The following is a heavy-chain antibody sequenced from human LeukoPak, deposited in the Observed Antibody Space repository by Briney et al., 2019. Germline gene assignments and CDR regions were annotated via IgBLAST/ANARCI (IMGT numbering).Heavy chain of an antibody. CDR3: ARIRRSNSGWFLCDY. Sequence: GSGPTLLNPTQTLTLTCTFSGFSLSTSGMCLSWIRQPPGKALECLSRIDWDDDKYYTTSLKTRLTISTDTSKNQVVITMTNMDPVDTATYYCARIRRSNSGWFLCDYWGQGTLVTASS. V-gene: IGHV2-70*11. CDR2: IDWDDDK. D-gene: IGHD1-26*01. J-gene: IGHJ4*02. CDR1: GFSLSTSGMC.